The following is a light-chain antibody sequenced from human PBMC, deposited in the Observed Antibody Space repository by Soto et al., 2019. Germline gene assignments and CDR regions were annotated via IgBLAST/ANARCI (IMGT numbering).Light chain of an antibody. Sequence: QSVLTQPPSASGTPGQRVTISCSGSSSNIGSNTVNWYQQLPGTAPKLLIYSNNQRPSGVPDRFSGSKSGTSASLAISGLQSEDEAADYCAAWDDSLDGQMVFCGGTKVTVL. CDR1: SSNIGSNT. J-gene: IGLJ2*01. V-gene: IGLV1-44*01. CDR2: SNN. CDR3: AAWDDSLDGQMV.